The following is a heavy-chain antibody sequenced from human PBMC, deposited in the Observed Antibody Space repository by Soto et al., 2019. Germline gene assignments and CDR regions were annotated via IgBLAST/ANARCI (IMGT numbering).Heavy chain of an antibody. Sequence: QVQLQESGPGLVKPSETLSLTCTVSGGSITTYYWSWIRQPPGKGLQWIANMYDSGRYDSGSTNYNPSLKSRATISLDTSKNQFSLKLSSVTAADTAVYYCARHEWTYYYGSGSSPFDYWGRGTLVTVSS. V-gene: IGHV4-59*08. D-gene: IGHD3-10*01. J-gene: IGHJ4*02. CDR1: GGSITTYY. CDR3: ARHEWTYYYGSGSSPFDY. CDR2: MYDSGRYDSGST.